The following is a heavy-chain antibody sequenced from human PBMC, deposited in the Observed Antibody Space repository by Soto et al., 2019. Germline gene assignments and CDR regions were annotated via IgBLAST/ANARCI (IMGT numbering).Heavy chain of an antibody. CDR2: INPNSGDT. D-gene: IGHD6-6*01. V-gene: IGHV1-2*02. CDR3: ARGRPKYSGSSADF. J-gene: IGHJ4*02. Sequence: QVRLVQSGAVVKKPGASVKVSCKPSGYPFTGYYLHWVRQAPGQGLEWMGWINPNSGDTKYAQPFQGRGTMTRDTSINTAYMDLSRLTSDDTALYYCARGRPKYSGSSADFWGQGTLVSVSS. CDR1: GYPFTGYY.